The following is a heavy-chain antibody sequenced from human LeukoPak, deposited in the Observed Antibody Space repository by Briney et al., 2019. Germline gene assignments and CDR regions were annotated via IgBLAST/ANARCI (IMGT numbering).Heavy chain of an antibody. Sequence: SETLCLTCSVSGGSISSGNYYWTWIRQHPEKGLEWIGYVYYSGSSYFNPSLKSRVTISVDTFKNQFSLRLSSVTAADTAVHYCARGKACSTTSCSAGGWFDPWGQGTLVTVSS. CDR3: ARGKACSTTSCSAGGWFDP. V-gene: IGHV4-31*03. CDR2: VYYSGSS. CDR1: GGSISSGNYY. J-gene: IGHJ5*02. D-gene: IGHD2-2*01.